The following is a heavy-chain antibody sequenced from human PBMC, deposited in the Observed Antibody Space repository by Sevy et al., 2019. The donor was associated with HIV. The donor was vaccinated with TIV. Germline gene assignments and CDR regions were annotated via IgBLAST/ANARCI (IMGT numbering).Heavy chain of an antibody. Sequence: GGSLRLSCAASGFTLNYHFMNWVRQVPGKGLEWVSYISSASSNINYSDSVKGRFTISRDNAKNLVVLEMNNLRPEDTAVYFCARGDYYGSLYYFDYWGQGTLVTVSS. V-gene: IGHV3-21*01. CDR1: GFTLNYHF. CDR3: ARGDYYGSLYYFDY. D-gene: IGHD3-10*01. J-gene: IGHJ4*02. CDR2: ISSASSNI.